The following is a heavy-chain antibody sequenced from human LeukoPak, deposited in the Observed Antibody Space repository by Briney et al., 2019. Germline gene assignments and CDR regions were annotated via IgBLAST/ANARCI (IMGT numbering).Heavy chain of an antibody. D-gene: IGHD3-22*01. CDR3: ARDRPNYYGSDGHYYRRDGDY. V-gene: IGHV3-23*01. CDR1: GFTFSIYA. CDR2: ITSRGGST. J-gene: IGHJ4*02. Sequence: GGSLRLSCAASGFTFSIYAMSWVRQAPGKGLQWVSSITSRGGSTWYVDSVKGRFTITRDNSENTLYLQMHSLRAEDTAVYYCARDRPNYYGSDGHYYRRDGDYWGRGTLVSVSS.